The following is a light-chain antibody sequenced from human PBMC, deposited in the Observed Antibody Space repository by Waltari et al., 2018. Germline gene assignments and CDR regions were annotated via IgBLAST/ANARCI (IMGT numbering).Light chain of an antibody. CDR3: QQYNNWPIT. Sequence: EIVMTQSPATLSVSPGGRATLSCRARQSVSSNLAWYQQKPAQAPRILIYGASTRATGIPARFSGSGSGTEFTLTISSLQSEDFAVYYCQQYNNWPITFGQGTRLEI. V-gene: IGKV3-15*01. J-gene: IGKJ5*01. CDR2: GAS. CDR1: QSVSSN.